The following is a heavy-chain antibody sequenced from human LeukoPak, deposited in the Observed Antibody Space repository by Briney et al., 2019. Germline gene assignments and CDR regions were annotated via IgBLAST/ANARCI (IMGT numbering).Heavy chain of an antibody. CDR3: ARDEHSSSSGFDY. V-gene: IGHV3-21*01. CDR1: GFTFSSYS. CDR2: ISSSSSYI. J-gene: IGHJ4*02. Sequence: NSGGSLRLSCAASGFTFSSYSMNWVRQAPGKGLEWVSSISSSSSYIYYADSVKGRFTISRDNAKNSLYLQMNSLRAEDTAVYYCARDEHSSSSGFDYWGQGTLVTVSS. D-gene: IGHD6-6*01.